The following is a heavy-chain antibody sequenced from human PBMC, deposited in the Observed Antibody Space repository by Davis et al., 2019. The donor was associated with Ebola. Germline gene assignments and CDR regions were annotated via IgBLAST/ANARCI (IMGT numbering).Heavy chain of an antibody. V-gene: IGHV4-59*01. D-gene: IGHD6-19*01. J-gene: IGHJ4*02. CDR1: GGSISSYY. CDR3: AREDSSGWYFSY. CDR2: IYYSGST. Sequence: MPSETLSLTCTVSGGSISSYYWSWIRQPPGKGLEWIGYIYYSGSTNYNPSPKSRVTISVDTSKNQFSLKLSSVTAADTAVYYCAREDSSGWYFSYWGQGTLVTVSS.